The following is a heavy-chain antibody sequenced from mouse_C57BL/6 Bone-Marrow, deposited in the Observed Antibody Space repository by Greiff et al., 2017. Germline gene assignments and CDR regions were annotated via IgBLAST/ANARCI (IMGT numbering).Heavy chain of an antibody. CDR3: ARKGTRDWLDY. Sequence: VQLQQSGPELVKPGASVKISCKASGYAFSSSWMNWVKQRPGKGLEWIGRIYPGDGDTNYNGKFKGKATLTADKSSSTAYMQLSSLTSEDSAVYFCARKGTRDWLDYWGQGTTLTVSS. CDR2: IYPGDGDT. D-gene: IGHD3-3*01. J-gene: IGHJ2*01. CDR1: GYAFSSSW. V-gene: IGHV1-82*01.